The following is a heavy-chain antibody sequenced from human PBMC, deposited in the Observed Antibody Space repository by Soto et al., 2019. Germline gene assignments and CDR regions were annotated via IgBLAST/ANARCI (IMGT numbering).Heavy chain of an antibody. Sequence: QVQLVQSGAEVKKPGASVKVSCKASGFTFTNYFFHWVRQAPRQGLEWLGIISPYDGSTKYVQSLQGRVTVTSDTSTSTVYMELSSLRSVDTAVYFCARGDGRGSTGFYYYYGMDVWGHGTTITVSS. CDR1: GFTFTNYF. J-gene: IGHJ6*02. CDR2: ISPYDGST. V-gene: IGHV1-46*01. D-gene: IGHD1-26*01. CDR3: ARGDGRGSTGFYYYYGMDV.